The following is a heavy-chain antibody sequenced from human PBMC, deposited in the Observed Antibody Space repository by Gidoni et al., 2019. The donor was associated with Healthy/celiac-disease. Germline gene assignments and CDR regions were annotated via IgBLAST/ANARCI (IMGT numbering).Heavy chain of an antibody. D-gene: IGHD5-12*01. Sequence: QVQLVESGGGVVQPGRSLRLSCAASGFTFSSYGMHWVRQAPGKGLEWVAVIWYDGSNKYYADSVKGRFTISRDNSKNTLYLQMNSLRAGDTAVYYCARDRATRAFDIWGQGTMVTVSS. CDR3: ARDRATRAFDI. J-gene: IGHJ3*02. CDR1: GFTFSSYG. CDR2: IWYDGSNK. V-gene: IGHV3-33*01.